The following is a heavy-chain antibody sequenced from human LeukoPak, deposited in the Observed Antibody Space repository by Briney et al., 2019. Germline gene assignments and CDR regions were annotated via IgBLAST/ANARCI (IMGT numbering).Heavy chain of an antibody. CDR2: ISSSSSYI. D-gene: IGHD3-10*01. Sequence: GGSLRLSCAASGFTFSSYSMNWVRQAPGKGLEWVSSISSSSSYIYYADSVKGRFTISRDNAKNSLYLQMNSLRAEDTALYYCATRYASGPIADYWGQGTLVTVSS. CDR3: ATRYASGPIADY. V-gene: IGHV3-21*04. CDR1: GFTFSSYS. J-gene: IGHJ4*02.